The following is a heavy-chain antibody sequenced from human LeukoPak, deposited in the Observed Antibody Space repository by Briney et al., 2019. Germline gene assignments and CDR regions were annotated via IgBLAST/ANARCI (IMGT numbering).Heavy chain of an antibody. CDR3: AKDGYNGWFDY. Sequence: PGGSLRLSCAASGFTFDDYAMHWVRQAPGKGLEWVSGISWNSGSIGYADSVKGRFTISRDNAKNSLYLQMNSLRAEDTALYYCAKDGYNGWFDYWGQGTLVTVSS. D-gene: IGHD5-24*01. J-gene: IGHJ4*02. V-gene: IGHV3-9*01. CDR2: ISWNSGSI. CDR1: GFTFDDYA.